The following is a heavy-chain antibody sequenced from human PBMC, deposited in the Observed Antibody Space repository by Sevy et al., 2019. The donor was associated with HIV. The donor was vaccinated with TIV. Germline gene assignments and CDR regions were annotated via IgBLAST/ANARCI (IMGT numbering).Heavy chain of an antibody. CDR3: ARDFLGYGYSGYGQRPYAFDI. V-gene: IGHV3-30-3*01. J-gene: IGHJ3*02. CDR2: ISYDGSNK. D-gene: IGHD5-12*01. Sequence: GGSLRLSCAASGFTFSSYAMHWVRQAPGKGLEWVAVISYDGSNKYYADSVKGRLTISRDNSKNTQFLRMNSLRAEETAVYYGARDFLGYGYSGYGQRPYAFDIWGQGTMVTVSS. CDR1: GFTFSSYA.